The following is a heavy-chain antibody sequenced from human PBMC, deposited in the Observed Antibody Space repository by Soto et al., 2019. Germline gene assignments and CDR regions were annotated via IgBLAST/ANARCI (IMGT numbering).Heavy chain of an antibody. Sequence: QITLKESGPALVKPTQTLSLTCTFSGFSLNTPEVGVGWIRQTPGKALEWLALIYWDDDKYYNPSLKSRLTSTKYTANHQVVLTTTNMDPVDTATYYCANRADVGFAELLAPPFDYWGQGALVTVSS. CDR2: IYWDDDK. CDR3: ANRADVGFAELLAPPFDY. V-gene: IGHV2-5*02. CDR1: GFSLNTPEVG. J-gene: IGHJ4*02. D-gene: IGHD3-10*01.